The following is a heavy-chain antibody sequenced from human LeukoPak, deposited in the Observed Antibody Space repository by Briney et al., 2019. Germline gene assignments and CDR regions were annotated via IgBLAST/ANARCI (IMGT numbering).Heavy chain of an antibody. CDR1: GYTFTTYS. J-gene: IGHJ4*02. Sequence: ASVKVSCRASGYTFTTYSISWVRQAPGQGLECMGWINPYNGNTNYAQKLQGRVTMTTDASTSTAYMELRSLRSDDTAVYYCARELYGRFEYWGQGTLVTVSS. CDR3: ARELYGRFEY. CDR2: INPYNGNT. D-gene: IGHD2-2*02. V-gene: IGHV1-18*01.